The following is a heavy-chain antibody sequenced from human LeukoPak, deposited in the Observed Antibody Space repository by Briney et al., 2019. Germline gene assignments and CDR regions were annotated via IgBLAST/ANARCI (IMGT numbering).Heavy chain of an antibody. D-gene: IGHD6-19*01. V-gene: IGHV4-59*08. CDR1: GGSISSNY. CDR3: ARNPGGMYSSAFNWFDP. J-gene: IGHJ5*02. Sequence: PSETLSLTCTVSGGSISSNYWSWIRQPPGKGLEWIGYIYYSGSTNYNPSLKSRVTISVDTSKNQFSLKMSSVTAADTAVYYCARNPGGMYSSAFNWFDPWGQGTLVTVSS. CDR2: IYYSGST.